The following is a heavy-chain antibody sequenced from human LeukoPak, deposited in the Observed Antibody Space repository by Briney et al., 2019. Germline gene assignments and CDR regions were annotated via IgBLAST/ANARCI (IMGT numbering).Heavy chain of an antibody. Sequence: PGGSLRLSCAASGFTFSTSTINWVRQPPWKGLGWVSSISTSNDYIYYADSAQGRFTIPRDNAKNSLSLQMNSLRAEDPAVYYCVRIPNSAGFPNWFDPWGQGTLVPVSS. D-gene: IGHD6-19*01. V-gene: IGHV3-21*01. CDR3: VRIPNSAGFPNWFDP. J-gene: IGHJ5*02. CDR2: ISTSNDYI. CDR1: GFTFSTST.